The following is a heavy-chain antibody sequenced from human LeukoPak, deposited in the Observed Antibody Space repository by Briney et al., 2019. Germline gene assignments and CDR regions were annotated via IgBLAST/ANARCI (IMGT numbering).Heavy chain of an antibody. CDR3: AKDITAAAGILGY. J-gene: IGHJ4*02. Sequence: GRSLRLSCAASGFTFDDYAMHWVRQAPGKGLEWVSGISWNSGSIGYADSVKGRFTTSRDNAKNSLYLQMNSLRAEDTALYYCAKDITAAAGILGYWGQGTLVTVSS. D-gene: IGHD6-13*01. CDR1: GFTFDDYA. V-gene: IGHV3-9*01. CDR2: ISWNSGSI.